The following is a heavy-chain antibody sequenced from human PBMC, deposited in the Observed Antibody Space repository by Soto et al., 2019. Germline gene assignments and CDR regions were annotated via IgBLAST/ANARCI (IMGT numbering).Heavy chain of an antibody. V-gene: IGHV4-34*01. J-gene: IGHJ6*02. CDR3: ARGRRDSSSWRYYYYGMDV. CDR1: GGSFSGYY. Sequence: SESLSLTFAFYGGSFSGYYWSWIRQPPGKVLEWIGEINHSGSTNYNPSLKSRVTISVDTSKNQFSLKLSSVTAADTAVYYCARGRRDSSSWRYYYYGMDVWGQGTTVTVS. CDR2: INHSGST. D-gene: IGHD6-13*01.